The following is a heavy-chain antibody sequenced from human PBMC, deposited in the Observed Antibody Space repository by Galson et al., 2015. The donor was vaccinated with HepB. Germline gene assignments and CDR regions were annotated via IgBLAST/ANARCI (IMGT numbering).Heavy chain of an antibody. V-gene: IGHV4-34*01. CDR3: ARSFSGPLRVTSTSYFDC. CDR1: GGSLSDYY. Sequence: ETLSLTCAVYGGSLSDYYWSWIRQPPGKGLEWIGEISHSESTYYNPSLKSRVITSVDTSKNQFSLKLTSVTAADAAVYYCARSFSGPLRVTSTSYFDCWGQGTLVIVSS. CDR2: ISHSEST. J-gene: IGHJ4*02. D-gene: IGHD4-17*01.